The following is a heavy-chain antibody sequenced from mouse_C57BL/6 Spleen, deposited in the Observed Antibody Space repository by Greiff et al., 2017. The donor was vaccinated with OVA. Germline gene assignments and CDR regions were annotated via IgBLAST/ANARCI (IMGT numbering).Heavy chain of an antibody. V-gene: IGHV1-59*01. CDR3: ARRITTVPARDYYFDY. D-gene: IGHD1-1*01. CDR1: GYTFTSYW. CDR2: IDPSDSYT. J-gene: IGHJ2*01. Sequence: VKLQQPGAELVRPGTSVKLSCKASGYTFTSYWMHWVKQRPGQGLEWIGVIDPSDSYTNYNQKFKGKATLTVDTSSSTAYMQLSSLTSEDSAVYYCARRITTVPARDYYFDYWGQGTTLTVSS.